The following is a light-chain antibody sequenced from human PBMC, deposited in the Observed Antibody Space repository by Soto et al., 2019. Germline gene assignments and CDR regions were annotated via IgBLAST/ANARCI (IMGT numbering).Light chain of an antibody. CDR1: QGIYNF. CDR2: DAS. V-gene: IGKV1-16*02. Sequence: DIQMTQSPSSLSASVGDTVTITCRASQGIYNFLAWFQQKPGKAPKSLIYDASTLQSGVPSKFSVSGSETEFTLTISSLKPEDFATYYCQQYHSYPVTFGGGTKVEIK. CDR3: QQYHSYPVT. J-gene: IGKJ4*01.